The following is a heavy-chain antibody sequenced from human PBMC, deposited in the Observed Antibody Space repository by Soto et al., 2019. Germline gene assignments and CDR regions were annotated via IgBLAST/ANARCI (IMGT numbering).Heavy chain of an antibody. CDR1: GFTFSSYW. J-gene: IGHJ4*02. D-gene: IGHD6-19*01. Sequence: EVQLVESGGGLVQPGGSLRLSCAASGFTFSSYWMHWVRQAPGKGLVWVSRINTDGSSTSYADSVKGRFTISRDNAKKMLYLQMKSLRAEDTAVYYCARRRGRGGWKTNFDYWGQGTLVTVSS. CDR2: INTDGSST. V-gene: IGHV3-74*01. CDR3: ARRRGRGGWKTNFDY.